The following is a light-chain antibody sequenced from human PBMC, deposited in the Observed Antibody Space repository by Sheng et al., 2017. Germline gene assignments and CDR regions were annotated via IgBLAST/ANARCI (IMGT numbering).Light chain of an antibody. J-gene: IGKJ2*01. V-gene: IGKV1-39*01. Sequence: DIQMTQSPSSLSASVGDRVTITCRASQSISSYLNWYQQKPGKAPKLLIYAASSLQSGVPSRFSGSGSGTDFTLTISSLQPEDFATYYCQQSYSTPPYXFGQGTKLEIK. CDR3: QQSYSTPPYX. CDR2: AAS. CDR1: QSISSY.